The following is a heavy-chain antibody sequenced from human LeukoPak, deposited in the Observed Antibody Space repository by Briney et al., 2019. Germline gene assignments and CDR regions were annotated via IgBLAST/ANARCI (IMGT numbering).Heavy chain of an antibody. CDR1: GDSFKNYY. J-gene: IGHJ5*02. CDR2: INHGGLT. D-gene: IGHD3-16*02. V-gene: IGHV4-34*01. CDR3: ARARAFVWGSYRYIPYYFDP. Sequence: SETLSLTCAVYGDSFKNYYWTWIRQSPEKGLEWIGEINHGGLTSYNPSLESRLTLLVDTSKNQFSLNLRSVTAADTAVYFCARARAFVWGSYRYIPYYFDPWGQGTLVTVSS.